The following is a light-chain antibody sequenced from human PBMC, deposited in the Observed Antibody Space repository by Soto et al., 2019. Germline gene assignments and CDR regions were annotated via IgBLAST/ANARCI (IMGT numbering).Light chain of an antibody. CDR2: DVR. CDR1: SSDIGGYSF. J-gene: IGLJ2*01. V-gene: IGLV2-11*01. Sequence: QSVLTQPPSVSGSPGQSVTISCSGASSDIGGYSFVSWYQQYPGNIPKLIIYDVRNRPSGVPDRFSGSKSGNTASLTISGLRAEDEADYFCCSYAGSFSVIFGGGTKVTVL. CDR3: CSYAGSFSVI.